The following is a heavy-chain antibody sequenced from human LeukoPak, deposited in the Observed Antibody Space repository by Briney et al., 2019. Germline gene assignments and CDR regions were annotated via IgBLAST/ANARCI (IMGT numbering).Heavy chain of an antibody. CDR2: IYYSGST. CDR1: GGSISSGDYY. V-gene: IGHV4-30-4*01. Sequence: SETLSLTCTDSGGSISSGDYYWSWIRQPPGKGLEWIGYIYYSGSTYYNPSLKSRVTISVDTSKNQFSLKLSSVTAADTAVYYCARQKLQGFDYWGQGTLVTVSS. D-gene: IGHD5-24*01. J-gene: IGHJ4*02. CDR3: ARQKLQGFDY.